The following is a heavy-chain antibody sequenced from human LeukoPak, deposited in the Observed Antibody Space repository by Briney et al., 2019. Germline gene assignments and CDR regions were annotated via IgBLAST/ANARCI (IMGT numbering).Heavy chain of an antibody. CDR1: GGSFSGYY. CDR3: ARHLGYCSSTSCYNYYYYYMDV. J-gene: IGHJ6*03. Sequence: SETLSLTCAVYGGSFSGYYWSWIRQPPGKGLEWIGEINHSGSTNYNPSLKSRVTISVDTSKNQFSLKLSSVTAADTAVYYCARHLGYCSSTSCYNYYYYYMDVWGKGTTVTISS. CDR2: INHSGST. V-gene: IGHV4-34*01. D-gene: IGHD2-2*02.